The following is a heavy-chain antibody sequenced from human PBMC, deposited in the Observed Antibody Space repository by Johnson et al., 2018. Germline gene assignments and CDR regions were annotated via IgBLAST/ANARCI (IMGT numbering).Heavy chain of an antibody. CDR1: GLIFSDYG. D-gene: IGHD1-1*01. CDR2: IWFDGSEK. CDR3: ASLETTDNTLEI. J-gene: IGHJ3*02. V-gene: IGHV3-33*01. Sequence: QVQLVQSGGGVVQPGRSLRLSCAASGLIFSDYGMHWVRQAPGKGLEWVAVIWFDGSEKKYVDSVKGRFTISRDNSKNTLNLQMNSLRVEDTAVFYCASLETTDNTLEIWGHGTGVIVSS.